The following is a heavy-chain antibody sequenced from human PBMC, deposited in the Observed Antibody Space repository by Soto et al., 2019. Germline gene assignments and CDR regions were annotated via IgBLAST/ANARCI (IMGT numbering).Heavy chain of an antibody. D-gene: IGHD3-10*01. Sequence: GGSLRLSCAASGFTFSSYSMNWVRQAPGKGLEWVSSISSSSSYIYYADSVKGRFTISRDNAKNSLYLQMNSLRAEDTAVYYCARDRIWFGKLSTQGWFDPWGQGTVVTVSS. CDR3: ARDRIWFGKLSTQGWFDP. CDR1: GFTFSSYS. V-gene: IGHV3-21*01. J-gene: IGHJ5*02. CDR2: ISSSSSYI.